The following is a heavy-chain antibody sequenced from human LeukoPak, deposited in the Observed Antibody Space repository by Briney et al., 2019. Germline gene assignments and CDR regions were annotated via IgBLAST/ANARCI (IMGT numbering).Heavy chain of an antibody. CDR1: GYSFTSYW. CDR2: IYPGDSDT. V-gene: IGHV5-51*01. CDR3: ARPLEMATIKGGFYYFDY. J-gene: IGHJ4*02. Sequence: GEPLKISCKGSGYSFTSYWIGWVRQMPGKGLEWMGIIYPGDSDTRYSPSFQGQVTISADKSISTAYLQWSSLKASDTAMYYCARPLEMATIKGGFYYFDYWGQGTLVTVSS. D-gene: IGHD5-24*01.